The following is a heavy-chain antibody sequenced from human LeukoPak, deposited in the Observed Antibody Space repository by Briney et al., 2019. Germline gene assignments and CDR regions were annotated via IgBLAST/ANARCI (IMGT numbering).Heavy chain of an antibody. CDR2: ISYDGSNK. V-gene: IGHV3-30-3*01. CDR1: GFTFSSYA. D-gene: IGHD2-15*01. CDR3: AKDHRRGGTYPLIDY. J-gene: IGHJ4*02. Sequence: PGGSLRLSCAASGFTFSSYAMHWVRQAPGKGLEWVAVISYDGSNKYYADSVKGRFTISRDNSKNTLYLQMNSLRAEDTAVYYCAKDHRRGGTYPLIDYWGQGTLVTVSS.